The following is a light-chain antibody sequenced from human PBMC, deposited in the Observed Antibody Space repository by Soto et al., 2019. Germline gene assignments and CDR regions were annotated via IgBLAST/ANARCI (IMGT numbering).Light chain of an antibody. CDR3: QQYGSSPTT. V-gene: IGKV3-20*01. Sequence: EIVLTQSPGTLSLSPGERATLSCRARQSVSSSYLAWYQQQPGQAPRLLIYGASSRATGIPDRFSGSGSGTDFTLTISRLEPEDFAVYYCQQYGSSPTTFGPGTKVDIK. CDR1: QSVSSSY. CDR2: GAS. J-gene: IGKJ3*01.